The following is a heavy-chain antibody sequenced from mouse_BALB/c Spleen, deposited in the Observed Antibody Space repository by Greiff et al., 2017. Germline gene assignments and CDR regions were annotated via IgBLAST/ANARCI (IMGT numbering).Heavy chain of an antibody. CDR2: INPSNGRT. Sequence: VQRVESGPELVKPGASVKLSCKASGYTFTSYWMHWVKQRPGQGLEWIGEINPSNGRTNYNEKFKSKATLTVDKSSSTAYMQLSSLTSEDSAVYYCDRKYGNYNAMDDWGQGTSVTVSS. CDR3: DRKYGNYNAMDD. D-gene: IGHD2-10*02. CDR1: GYTFTSYW. J-gene: IGHJ4*01. V-gene: IGHV1S81*02.